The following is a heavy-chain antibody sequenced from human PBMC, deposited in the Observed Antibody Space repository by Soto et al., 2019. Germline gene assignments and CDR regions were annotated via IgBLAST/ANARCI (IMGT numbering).Heavy chain of an antibody. Sequence: QVHLEQSGAEVKKPGSSVKVSCKAAGGTFSTYTLIWVRQAPGQGLEWMGRIIPMLTVTNSAQKFQGRVTLPADKSTRTAFMELTSLTSDYTAVYYCSIGSWSAETFDVWGQGTMVTVSS. J-gene: IGHJ3*01. CDR2: IIPMLTVT. D-gene: IGHD2-2*01. CDR1: GGTFSTYT. V-gene: IGHV1-69*02. CDR3: SIGSWSAETFDV.